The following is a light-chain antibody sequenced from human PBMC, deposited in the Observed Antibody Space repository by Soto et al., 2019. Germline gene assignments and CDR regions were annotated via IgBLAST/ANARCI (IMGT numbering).Light chain of an antibody. V-gene: IGLV2-8*01. CDR2: EVT. J-gene: IGLJ2*01. Sequence: QSALTQHPSASGSPGQSVTISCTGTSNDVGGYNYVSWYQQHPGKAPKLMIYEVTKRPSGVPDRFSGSKSGNTASLTVSGLQAEDEADYYCSSYAGSNSVVFGGGTKLTVL. CDR1: SNDVGGYNY. CDR3: SSYAGSNSVV.